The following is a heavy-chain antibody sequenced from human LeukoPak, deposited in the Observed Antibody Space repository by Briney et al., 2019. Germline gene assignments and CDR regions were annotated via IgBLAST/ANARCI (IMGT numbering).Heavy chain of an antibody. V-gene: IGHV1-18*01. CDR1: GYTFTSYG. CDR3: ARGYYGSGSQPVYYGMDV. J-gene: IGHJ6*02. CDR2: ISAYNGNT. Sequence: GASVKVSCKASGYTFTSYGISWVRQAPGQGLEWMGWISAYNGNTNYAQKLQGRVTMTTDTSTSTAYMELRSLRSEDTAVYYCARGYYGSGSQPVYYGMDVWGQGTTVTVSS. D-gene: IGHD3-10*01.